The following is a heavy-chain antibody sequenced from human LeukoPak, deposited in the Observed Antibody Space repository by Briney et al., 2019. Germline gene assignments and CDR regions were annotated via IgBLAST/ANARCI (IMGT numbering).Heavy chain of an antibody. CDR2: INHNGNVN. D-gene: IGHD3-10*01. CDR3: ARDVPDPLWFGGPNYGMDV. CDR1: GFTFSSYW. V-gene: IGHV3-7*03. Sequence: PGGSLRLSCAASGFTFSSYWMNWARQAPGKGLEWVASINHNGNVNYYVDSVKGRFTISRDNAKNSLYLQMSNLRAEDTAVYYCARDVPDPLWFGGPNYGMDVWGQGTTVTVSS. J-gene: IGHJ6*02.